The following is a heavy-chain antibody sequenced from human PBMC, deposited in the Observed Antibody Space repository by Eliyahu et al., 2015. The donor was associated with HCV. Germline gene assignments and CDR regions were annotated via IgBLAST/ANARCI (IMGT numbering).Heavy chain of an antibody. V-gene: IGHV5-51*01. CDR3: ARLGLGTDTSLETGIGL. J-gene: IGHJ3*01. CDR1: GYSFTSYW. CDR2: TYPHDSDT. Sequence: EVQLVQSGAEVKKPGDSLRISCQGSGYSFTSYWIAWVRQMPGKGLEGVGSTYPHDSDTRYSPSFQGQVTISADKSITTAYLQWNNLKTSDSAMYYCARLGLGTDTSLETGIGLWGHGTMVTVS. D-gene: IGHD3-3*02.